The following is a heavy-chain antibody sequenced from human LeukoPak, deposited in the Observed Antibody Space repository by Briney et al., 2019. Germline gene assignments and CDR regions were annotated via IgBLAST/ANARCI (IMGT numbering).Heavy chain of an antibody. CDR2: INPNSGGT. CDR1: GYTFTGYY. Sequence: ASVKVSCKASGYTFTGYYMHWVRQAPGQGLEWMGWINPNSGGTNYAQKFQGRVTMTRDTSISTAYMELSRLRSDDTAVYYCARAIVPAAISYYYYYMDVWGKGTTATISS. CDR3: ARAIVPAAISYYYYYMDV. J-gene: IGHJ6*03. D-gene: IGHD2-2*01. V-gene: IGHV1-2*02.